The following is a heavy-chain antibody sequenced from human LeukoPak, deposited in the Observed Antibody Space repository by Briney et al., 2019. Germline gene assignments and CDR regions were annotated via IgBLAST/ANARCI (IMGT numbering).Heavy chain of an antibody. D-gene: IGHD3-3*01. J-gene: IGHJ4*02. Sequence: SQTLSLTCTVSGGSISSGDYYWSWIRQPPGKGLEWIGYIYYSGSTYYNPSLKSRVTISVDTSKNQFSLKLSSVTAADTAVYYCARVIFGVVINFDYWGQGTLVTVSS. CDR1: GGSISSGDYY. CDR3: ARVIFGVVINFDY. CDR2: IYYSGST. V-gene: IGHV4-30-4*08.